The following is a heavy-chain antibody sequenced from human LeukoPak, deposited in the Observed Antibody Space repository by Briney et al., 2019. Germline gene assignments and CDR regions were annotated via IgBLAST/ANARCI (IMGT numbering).Heavy chain of an antibody. CDR1: GGTFSSYA. J-gene: IGHJ4*02. CDR3: ASARRTVCTSCYFPDY. V-gene: IGHV1-69*01. Sequence: SVKVSCKASGGTFSSYAISWVRQAPGQGLEWMGGIIPIFGTANYAQKSQGRVTITADESTSTAYMELSSLRSEDTAVYYCASARRTVCTSCYFPDYWGQGTLVTVSS. CDR2: IIPIFGTA. D-gene: IGHD2-2*01.